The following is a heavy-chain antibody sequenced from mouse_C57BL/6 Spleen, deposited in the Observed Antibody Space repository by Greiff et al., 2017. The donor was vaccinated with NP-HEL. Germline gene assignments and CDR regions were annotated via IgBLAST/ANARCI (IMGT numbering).Heavy chain of an antibody. J-gene: IGHJ4*01. D-gene: IGHD1-1*01. V-gene: IGHV3-6*01. CDR3: AHYGSRLYYAMDY. CDR2: ISYDGSN. CDR1: GYSITSGYY. Sequence: EVQLQQSGPGLVKPSQSLSLTCSVTGYSITSGYYWNWIRQFPGNKLEWMGYISYDGSNNYNPSLKNRISITRDTSKNQFFLKLNSVTTEDTATYYCAHYGSRLYYAMDYWGQGTSVTVSS.